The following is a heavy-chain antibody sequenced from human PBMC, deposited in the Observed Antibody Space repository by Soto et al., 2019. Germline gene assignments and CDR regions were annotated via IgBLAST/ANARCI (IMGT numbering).Heavy chain of an antibody. CDR2: IFYSGST. D-gene: IGHD3-10*02. CDR3: ASMIGDPVLSFDS. J-gene: IGHJ4*02. V-gene: IGHV4-59*01. CDR1: GGSISIYY. Sequence: PSETLSLTCTVSGGSISIYYWSWIRQPPGKGLEWIGFIFYSGSTSYNPSLKSRVTISVDTSENQFSLKLSSVTAADTAVYYCASMIGDPVLSFDSWGQGTLVTVSS.